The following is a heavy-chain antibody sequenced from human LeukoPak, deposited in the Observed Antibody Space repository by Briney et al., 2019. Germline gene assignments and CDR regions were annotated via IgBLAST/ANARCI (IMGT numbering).Heavy chain of an antibody. CDR3: AKDNALSSSSLGH. J-gene: IGHJ4*02. Sequence: GGSLRLSCAASGFTFSSSAMSWVRQAPGKGLEWVSGISWNSGSIGYADSVKGRFTISRDNAKNSLYLQMNSLRAEDTALYYCAKDNALSSSSLGHWGQGTLVTVSS. CDR1: GFTFSSSA. CDR2: ISWNSGSI. D-gene: IGHD6-6*01. V-gene: IGHV3-9*01.